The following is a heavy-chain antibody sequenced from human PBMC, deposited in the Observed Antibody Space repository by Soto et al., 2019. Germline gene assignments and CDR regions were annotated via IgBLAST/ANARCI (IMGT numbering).Heavy chain of an antibody. CDR3: ARDQRYYDFWSGYYKLYYYYYGMDV. CDR2: IYYSGST. J-gene: IGHJ6*02. V-gene: IGHV4-59*01. CDR1: GGSISSYY. Sequence: KTSETLSLTCTVSGGSISSYYWSWIRQPPGKGLEWIGYIYYSGSTNYNPSLKSRVTISVDTSKNQFSLKLSSVTAADTAVYYCARDQRYYDFWSGYYKLYYYYYGMDVWGQGTTVTVSS. D-gene: IGHD3-3*01.